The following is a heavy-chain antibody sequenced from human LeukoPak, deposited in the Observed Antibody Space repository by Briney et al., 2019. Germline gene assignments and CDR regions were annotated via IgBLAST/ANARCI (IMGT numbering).Heavy chain of an antibody. V-gene: IGHV4-59*08. Sequence: EPSETLSLTCTVSGGSISSYYWSWIRQPPGKGLEWIGYIYYSGSTNYNPSLKSRVTMSVDTSKNQFSLKLSSVTAADTAVHYCARLEVVPAASNNWFDPWGQGTLVTVSS. D-gene: IGHD2-2*01. J-gene: IGHJ5*02. CDR3: ARLEVVPAASNNWFDP. CDR1: GGSISSYY. CDR2: IYYSGST.